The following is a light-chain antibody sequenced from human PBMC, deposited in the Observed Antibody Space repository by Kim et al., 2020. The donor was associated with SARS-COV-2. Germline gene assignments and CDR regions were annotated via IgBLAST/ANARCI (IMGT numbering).Light chain of an antibody. CDR1: SSNIGAGSD. V-gene: IGLV1-40*01. J-gene: IGLJ2*01. Sequence: QSVLTQPPSVSGAPGQRVTISCTGSSSNIGAGSDVHWYQQPPGKAPKLLIHDTTNRPSGVPDRFAGSKSGTSASLAITGLQGDDEADYYCQSYDSRLSAVVFGGLTQLTVL. CDR2: DTT. CDR3: QSYDSRLSAVV.